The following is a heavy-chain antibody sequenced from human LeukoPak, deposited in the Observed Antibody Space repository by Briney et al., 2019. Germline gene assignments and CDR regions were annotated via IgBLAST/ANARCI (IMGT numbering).Heavy chain of an antibody. Sequence: GGSLRLSCAASGFTFSSYAISWVRQTPGQGLEWMGGIIPIFGTANYAQKFQGRVTITADESTSTAYMELSSLRSEDTAVYYCAGDPRIVGATTNYWGQGTLVTASS. V-gene: IGHV1-69*01. CDR1: GFTFSSYA. CDR2: IIPIFGTA. D-gene: IGHD1-26*01. CDR3: AGDPRIVGATTNY. J-gene: IGHJ4*02.